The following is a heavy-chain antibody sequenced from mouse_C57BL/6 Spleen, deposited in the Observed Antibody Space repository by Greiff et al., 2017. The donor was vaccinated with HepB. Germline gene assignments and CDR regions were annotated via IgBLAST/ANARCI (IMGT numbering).Heavy chain of an antibody. J-gene: IGHJ3*01. CDR2: INPSSGYT. CDR3: AREGDYYGSSYWFAY. D-gene: IGHD1-1*01. Sequence: VQLVESGAELARPGASVKMSCKASGYTFTSYTMHWVKQRPGQGLEWIGYINPSSGYTKYNQKFKDKATLTADKSSSTAYMQLSSLTSEDSAVYDCAREGDYYGSSYWFAYWGQGTLVTVSA. CDR1: GYTFTSYT. V-gene: IGHV1-4*01.